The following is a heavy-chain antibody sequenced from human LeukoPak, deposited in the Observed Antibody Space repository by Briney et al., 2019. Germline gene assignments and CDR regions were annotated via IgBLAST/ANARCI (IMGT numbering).Heavy chain of an antibody. CDR2: IIPKIDTT. Sequence: SVKVSCKASGGAFSSYAISWVRQAPGQGLQWMGGIIPKIDTTNYAQQFQGRITITADDSTSTAYMELRSLSSDDTAVYFCASTPGFCTTEVCYKGRYFDFWGQGTLVTVSS. J-gene: IGHJ4*02. V-gene: IGHV1-69*13. CDR3: ASTPGFCTTEVCYKGRYFDF. D-gene: IGHD2-8*01. CDR1: GGAFSSYA.